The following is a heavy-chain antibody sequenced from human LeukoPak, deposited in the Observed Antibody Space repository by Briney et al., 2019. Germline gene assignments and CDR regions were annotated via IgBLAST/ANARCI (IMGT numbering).Heavy chain of an antibody. CDR1: GFTFSNYY. V-gene: IGHV3-7*01. CDR3: ARGIAVAGANWFDP. Sequence: GGSLRLSCAASGFTFSNYYMTWVRQAPGKGLEWVANIKQDESEKYYVDSVKGQFIISRDNAKNSLYLQMNSLRAEDTAVYYCARGIAVAGANWFDPWGQGTLVTVSS. CDR2: IKQDESEK. J-gene: IGHJ5*02. D-gene: IGHD6-19*01.